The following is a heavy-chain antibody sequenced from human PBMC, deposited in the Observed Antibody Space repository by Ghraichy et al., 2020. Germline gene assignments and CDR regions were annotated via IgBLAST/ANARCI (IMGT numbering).Heavy chain of an antibody. CDR3: AKNLLQYSASGTWGDY. V-gene: IGHV3-30*18. CDR1: GFTFSSYG. CDR2: ISYDGGDK. Sequence: LSLTCAASGFTFSSYGMHWVRQAPGKGLEWMAVISYDGGDKYYVDSVKGRFTISRDNSNNTLYLQMNSLRSEDTAVYYCAKNLLQYSASGTWGDYWGQGTLVTVSS. J-gene: IGHJ4*02. D-gene: IGHD3-10*01.